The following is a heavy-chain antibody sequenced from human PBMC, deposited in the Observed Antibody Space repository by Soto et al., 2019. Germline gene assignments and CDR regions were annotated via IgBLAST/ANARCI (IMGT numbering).Heavy chain of an antibody. CDR2: IWYDGSEK. J-gene: IGHJ6*03. V-gene: IGHV3-33*01. CDR1: GFSFSDCG. CDR3: ARTHGYYSYIDV. Sequence: QVQLVESGGGVVQPGKSLRLSCVAPGFSFSDCGMHWVRQAPGKGLEWVARIWYDGSEKKYADSVKGRFTISSDNSKNTLYLQMTSLRSEDTAVYYCARTHGYYSYIDVWSKATTVTFSS.